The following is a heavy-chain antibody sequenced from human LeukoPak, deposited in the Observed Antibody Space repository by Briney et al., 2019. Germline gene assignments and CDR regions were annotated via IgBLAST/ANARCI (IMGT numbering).Heavy chain of an antibody. J-gene: IGHJ5*02. CDR1: GYSFTTYW. CDR2: IYPGDSDT. Sequence: GESLKISCKGSGYSFTTYWIGWVRQMPGKGLEWMGIIYPGDSDTRYSPSFQGQVTISADKSISPAYLQWSSLKASDTAMYYCATLHFGSSTSRWLDPWGQGTLVTVSS. D-gene: IGHD2-2*01. CDR3: ATLHFGSSTSRWLDP. V-gene: IGHV5-51*01.